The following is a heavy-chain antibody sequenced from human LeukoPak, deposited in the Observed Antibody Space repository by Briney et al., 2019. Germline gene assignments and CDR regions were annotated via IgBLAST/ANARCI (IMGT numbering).Heavy chain of an antibody. Sequence: PSVKVSCKVSGYTLTELSMHWVRQAPGKGLEWMGGFDPEDGETIYAQKFQGRVTMTEDTSTDTAYMELSSLRSEDTAVYYCATGEGVMTEFDYWGQGTLVTVSS. V-gene: IGHV1-24*01. J-gene: IGHJ4*02. CDR2: FDPEDGET. CDR1: GYTLTELS. D-gene: IGHD3-16*01. CDR3: ATGEGVMTEFDY.